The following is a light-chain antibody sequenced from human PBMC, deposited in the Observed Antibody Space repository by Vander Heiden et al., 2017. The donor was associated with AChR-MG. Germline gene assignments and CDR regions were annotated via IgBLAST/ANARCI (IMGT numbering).Light chain of an antibody. CDR3: QSSA. Sequence: EIVLTQSPGPPALSPGESATLSGRASQSVSSSYLAWYQQKPGQAPRLLIYGASSRATGIPDRFSGSGLGTDFTLTISRLEPEDFAVYYGQSSACGGGTKVEIK. J-gene: IGKJ4*01. CDR1: QSVSSSY. V-gene: IGKV3-20*01. CDR2: GAS.